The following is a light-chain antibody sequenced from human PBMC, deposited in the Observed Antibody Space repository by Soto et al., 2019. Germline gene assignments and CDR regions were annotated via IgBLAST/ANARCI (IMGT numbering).Light chain of an antibody. CDR3: SSYTSSDTYV. CDR1: SSDIGGYNH. Sequence: QSVLTQPASVSGSPGQSITISCTGTSSDIGGYNHVSWYQQHPGKAPKLMIYEVSDRPSGVSFRFSGSKSGNTASLTISGLQAEDEADYYRSSYTSSDTYVFGSGTKVTVL. CDR2: EVS. J-gene: IGLJ1*01. V-gene: IGLV2-14*01.